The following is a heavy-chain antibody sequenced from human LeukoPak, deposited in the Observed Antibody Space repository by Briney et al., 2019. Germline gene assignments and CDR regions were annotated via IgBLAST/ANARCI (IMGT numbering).Heavy chain of an antibody. V-gene: IGHV3-30*18. D-gene: IGHD6-19*01. Sequence: PGGSLRLSCAASGFIFSSYGMHWVRQAPGKGLEWVAVISYDGSNKYYADSVKGRFTISRDNSKNTLYLQMNSLRAEDTAVYYCANFHSSGWYGFDYWGQGNLVTVSS. CDR2: ISYDGSNK. CDR3: ANFHSSGWYGFDY. J-gene: IGHJ4*02. CDR1: GFIFSSYG.